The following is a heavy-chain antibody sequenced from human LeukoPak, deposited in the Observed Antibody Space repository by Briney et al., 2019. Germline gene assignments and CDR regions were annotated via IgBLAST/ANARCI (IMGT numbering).Heavy chain of an antibody. D-gene: IGHD5-24*01. V-gene: IGHV3-33*06. Sequence: PGGSLRLSCAASGFTFSSYGMHWVRQAPGKGLEWVAVIWYDGSNKYYADSVKGRFTISRDNSKNTLYLQMNSLRAEDTAVYYCAKDPRAWLQFVNYFDYWGQGTLVTVSS. J-gene: IGHJ4*02. CDR2: IWYDGSNK. CDR3: AKDPRAWLQFVNYFDY. CDR1: GFTFSSYG.